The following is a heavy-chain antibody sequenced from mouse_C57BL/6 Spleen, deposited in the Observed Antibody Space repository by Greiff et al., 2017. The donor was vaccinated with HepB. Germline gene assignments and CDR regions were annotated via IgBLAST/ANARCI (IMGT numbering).Heavy chain of an antibody. J-gene: IGHJ4*01. D-gene: IGHD1-1*01. CDR2: INPNNGGT. CDR3: ARFYYGSSYGAMDY. V-gene: IGHV1-26*01. Sequence: VQLQQSGPELVKPGASVKISCKASGYTFNDYYMNWVKQSHGKSLEWIGDINPNNGGTSYNQKLKGKATLTVDKSSSTAYMKLRSLTSEDSAVYYCARFYYGSSYGAMDYWGQGTSVTVSS. CDR1: GYTFNDYY.